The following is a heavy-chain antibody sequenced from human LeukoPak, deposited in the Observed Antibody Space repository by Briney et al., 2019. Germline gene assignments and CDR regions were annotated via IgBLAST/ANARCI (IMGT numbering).Heavy chain of an antibody. V-gene: IGHV3-23*01. Sequence: GGSLRLSCAASGFTFSSYAMSWVRQAPGKGLEWVSAISGSGGSTYYADTVKGRFTISRDNSKNTLYLQMNSLRAEDTAIYYCAKDTGPAAGITADYWGQGTLVTVSS. CDR2: ISGSGGST. CDR3: AKDTGPAAGITADY. J-gene: IGHJ4*02. D-gene: IGHD6-13*01. CDR1: GFTFSSYA.